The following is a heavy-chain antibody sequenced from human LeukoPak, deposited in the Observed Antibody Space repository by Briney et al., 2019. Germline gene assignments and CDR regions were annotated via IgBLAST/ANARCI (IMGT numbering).Heavy chain of an antibody. CDR1: GFTFSSYG. J-gene: IGHJ6*03. V-gene: IGHV3-30*02. CDR3: ARGGQGPPHYYYMDV. Sequence: PGGSLRLSCAASGFTFSSYGMHWVRQAPGKGLEWVAFIRYDGSNKYYADSVKGRFTISRDNSKNTLFLHMNSLRAEDTAVYYCARGGQGPPHYYYMDVWGKGTTVTISS. CDR2: IRYDGSNK.